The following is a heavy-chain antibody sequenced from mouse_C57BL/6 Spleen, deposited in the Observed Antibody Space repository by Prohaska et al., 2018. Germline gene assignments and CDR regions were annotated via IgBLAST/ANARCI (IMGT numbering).Heavy chain of an antibody. CDR1: GFNIKDDY. V-gene: IGHV14-4*01. CDR2: IDPENGDT. Sequence: CTASGFNIKDDYMHWVKQRPEQGLEWIGWIDPENGDTEYASKFQGKATITADTSSNTAYLQLSSLTSEDTAVYYCTAIYYDWNFDYWGQGTTLTVSS. D-gene: IGHD2-4*01. J-gene: IGHJ2*01. CDR3: TAIYYDWNFDY.